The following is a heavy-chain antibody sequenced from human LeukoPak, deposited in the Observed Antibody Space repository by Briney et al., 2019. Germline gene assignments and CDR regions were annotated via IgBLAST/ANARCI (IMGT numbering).Heavy chain of an antibody. CDR1: GFTFDDYA. Sequence: PGGSLRLSCAASGFTFDDYAMHWVRQAPGKGLEWVSGISWNSGSIGYVDSVKGRFTISRDNAKNSLYLQMNSLRAEDTALYYCAKIGCGGDCYSDAFDIWGQGTMVTVSS. D-gene: IGHD2-21*02. CDR3: AKIGCGGDCYSDAFDI. V-gene: IGHV3-9*01. J-gene: IGHJ3*02. CDR2: ISWNSGSI.